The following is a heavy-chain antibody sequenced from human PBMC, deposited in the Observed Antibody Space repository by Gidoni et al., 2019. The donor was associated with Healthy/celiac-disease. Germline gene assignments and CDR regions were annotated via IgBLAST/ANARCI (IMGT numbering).Heavy chain of an antibody. V-gene: IGHV4-59*08. CDR1: GCSISSYY. Sequence: QVQLQESGPGLVKPSETLSLTCTVSGCSISSYYWSWIRQPPGKGLEWLGYIYYSGSTNYNPSLKSRVTISVDTSKNQFSLKLSSVTAADTAVYYCARTLAAAGPYFDYWGQGTLVTVSS. CDR3: ARTLAAAGPYFDY. J-gene: IGHJ4*02. CDR2: IYYSGST. D-gene: IGHD6-13*01.